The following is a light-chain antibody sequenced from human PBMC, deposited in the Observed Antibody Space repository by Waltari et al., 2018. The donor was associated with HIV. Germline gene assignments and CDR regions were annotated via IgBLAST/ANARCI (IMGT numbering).Light chain of an antibody. CDR1: SSNIGNNQ. Sequence: QSVLTQPPSVSAAPGQKVTISCSGSSSNIGNNQVSWYQQFPDTAPKLLIYDASKRPSGMPDRFSAAKSDTSATLGITGVQTGDEAEYYCGAWDSSLSAVVFGTGTKVTVL. V-gene: IGLV1-51*01. CDR3: GAWDSSLSAVV. J-gene: IGLJ1*01. CDR2: DAS.